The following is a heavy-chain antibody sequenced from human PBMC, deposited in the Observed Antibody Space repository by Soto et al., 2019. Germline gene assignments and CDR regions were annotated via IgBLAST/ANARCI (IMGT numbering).Heavy chain of an antibody. CDR3: AKDPYGDFRFFDY. CDR2: ISGSGGST. D-gene: IGHD4-17*01. V-gene: IGHV3-23*01. CDR1: GFTFSSYA. J-gene: IGHJ4*02. Sequence: AGGSLRLSCAASGFTFSSYAMSWVRQAPGKGLEWVSAISGSGGSTYYADSVKGRFTISRDNSKNTLYLQMNSLRAEDTAVYYCAKDPYGDFRFFDYWGQGTLVTVSS.